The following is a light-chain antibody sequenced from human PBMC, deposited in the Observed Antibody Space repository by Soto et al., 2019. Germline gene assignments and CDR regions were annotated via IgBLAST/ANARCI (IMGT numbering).Light chain of an antibody. Sequence: QSALTQPASVSGSPGQSITLSCTGTSSDVGGYNYVSWYQQHPGKAPQLMIYDVSNRPSGVSNRFSGSKSGNTASLTISGLQAEDEADYDCSSYTSSSTRLYVFGTGTKLTVL. J-gene: IGLJ1*01. CDR3: SSYTSSSTRLYV. CDR2: DVS. CDR1: SSDVGGYNY. V-gene: IGLV2-14*01.